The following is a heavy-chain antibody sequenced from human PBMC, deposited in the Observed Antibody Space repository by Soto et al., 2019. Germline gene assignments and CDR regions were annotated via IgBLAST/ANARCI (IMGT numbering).Heavy chain of an antibody. D-gene: IGHD3-3*01. CDR3: ASARVADSSLDL. Sequence: GVPMSLPSFCPGFPFGNNAMHWVRPAQGKGVEWVAFISYDSSEIFYADAVKGRVTISRDNPENTLFLHMNSPRADGTAVYYCASARVADSSLDLWGQGTLVTVSS. V-gene: IGHV3-30*05. CDR2: ISYDSSEI. J-gene: IGHJ4*01. CDR1: GFPFGNNA.